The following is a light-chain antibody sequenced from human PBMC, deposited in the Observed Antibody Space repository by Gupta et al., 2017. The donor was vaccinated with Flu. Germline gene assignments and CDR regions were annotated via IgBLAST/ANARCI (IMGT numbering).Light chain of an antibody. V-gene: IGKV4-1*01. CDR3: QQYYRIPQT. CDR1: QSVLYSSNNKNY. Sequence: DIVMTQSPDSLAVSLGEMATINCESSQSVLYSSNNKNYLAWYQKKPGQPPKLLIYWASTREAGVPDRFSGSGSGTDFILTSSSLQAEDVAVYYWQQYYRIPQTFGQGTKVEIK. J-gene: IGKJ1*01. CDR2: WAS.